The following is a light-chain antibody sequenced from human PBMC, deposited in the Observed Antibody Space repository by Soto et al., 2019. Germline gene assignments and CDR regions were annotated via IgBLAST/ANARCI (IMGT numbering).Light chain of an antibody. CDR3: QEYNNWPPERT. CDR1: QNISSN. V-gene: IGKV3-15*01. J-gene: IGKJ1*01. Sequence: DIVMTQSPATLSVFPGERATLSCRASQNISSNLAWYQQRPGQAPRVLIYGASTRATGIPARFSGSGSGTEFTLTISSLQSEDFAVYYCQEYNNWPPERTFGQGTKVEIK. CDR2: GAS.